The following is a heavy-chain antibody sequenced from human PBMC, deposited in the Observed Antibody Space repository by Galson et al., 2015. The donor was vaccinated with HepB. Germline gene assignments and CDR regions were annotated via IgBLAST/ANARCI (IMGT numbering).Heavy chain of an antibody. CDR2: ITDSGGST. CDR1: GVTFSSPV. J-gene: IGHJ5*02. CDR3: AKGGWEVDNWFDP. D-gene: IGHD1-26*01. Sequence: SLRLAGAASGVTFSSPVMRWVRQAPGRGLEWVSSITDSGGSTYYVDSVKGRFTISRDNSKNTLFLQMNSLRADDTAVYYCAKGGWEVDNWFDPWGQGALVTVSS. V-gene: IGHV3-23*01.